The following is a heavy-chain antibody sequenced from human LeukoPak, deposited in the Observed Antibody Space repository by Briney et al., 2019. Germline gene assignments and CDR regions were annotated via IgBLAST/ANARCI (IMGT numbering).Heavy chain of an antibody. J-gene: IGHJ4*02. CDR1: GFTFANYA. Sequence: GGSLRLSCAASGFTFANYAMHWVRQAPGKGLEWVAIIWYDGSNKYYADSVKGRFTISRDNSKNTLYLQMSSLRAEDTAVYYCAKRGESDGPYYFDSWGQGTMVADSS. D-gene: IGHD3-10*01. CDR2: IWYDGSNK. V-gene: IGHV3-30*02. CDR3: AKRGESDGPYYFDS.